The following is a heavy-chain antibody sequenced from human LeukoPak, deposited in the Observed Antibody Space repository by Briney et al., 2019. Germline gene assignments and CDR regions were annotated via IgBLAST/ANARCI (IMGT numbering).Heavy chain of an antibody. V-gene: IGHV3-11*04. CDR3: ARGEYYDSSGYYYFDY. CDR2: ISSSGSPI. J-gene: IGHJ4*02. D-gene: IGHD3-22*01. Sequence: GGSLRLSCAASGFTFSDYYMSWIRQAPGKGLEWVSYISSSGSPIFYADSVKGRFTISRDNAKNALYLQMNSLRAEDTAVYYCARGEYYDSSGYYYFDYWGQGTLVTVSS. CDR1: GFTFSDYY.